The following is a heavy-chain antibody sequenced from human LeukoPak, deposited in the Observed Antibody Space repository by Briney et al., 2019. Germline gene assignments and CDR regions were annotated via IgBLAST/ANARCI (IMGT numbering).Heavy chain of an antibody. D-gene: IGHD2-2*01. Sequence: PGGSLRLSCAASGFTFSSYAMSWVRQAPGKGLEWVSAISGSGGSTYYADSVKGRFTISRDNSKNTLYLQMNSLRAEDTAVYYCAKGTNYYYYYYMDVWGKGTTVTVSS. CDR2: ISGSGGST. CDR1: GFTFSSYA. J-gene: IGHJ6*03. V-gene: IGHV3-23*01. CDR3: AKGTNYYYYYYMDV.